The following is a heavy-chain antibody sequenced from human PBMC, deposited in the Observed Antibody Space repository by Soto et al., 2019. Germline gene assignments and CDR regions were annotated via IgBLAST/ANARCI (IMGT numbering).Heavy chain of an antibody. CDR2: IYYSGST. CDR3: ARAFPGYSYGRVYYYFYGMDV. J-gene: IGHJ6*02. CDR1: GGSISSGGYY. V-gene: IGHV4-31*03. D-gene: IGHD5-18*01. Sequence: SETLSLTCTVSGGSISSGGYYWSWIRQHPGKGLEWIGYIYYSGSTYYNPSLKSRVTISVDTSKNQFSLKLSSVTVADTAVYYCARAFPGYSYGRVYYYFYGMDVWGQGTTVTVSS.